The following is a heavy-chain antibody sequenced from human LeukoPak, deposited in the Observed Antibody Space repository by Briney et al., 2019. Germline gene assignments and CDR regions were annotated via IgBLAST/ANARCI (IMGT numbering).Heavy chain of an antibody. CDR1: GFTFRSSW. Sequence: GGSLRLSCGASGFTFRSSWMSWVRQAPGKGLEWVANIKQDGSKKNYVDSLKGRFTISRDNAKNSLFLQMNSLKAEDTAVYYCARETPDSSGWDWGQGTLVTVSS. V-gene: IGHV3-7*01. D-gene: IGHD6-19*01. CDR3: ARETPDSSGWD. CDR2: IKQDGSKK. J-gene: IGHJ4*02.